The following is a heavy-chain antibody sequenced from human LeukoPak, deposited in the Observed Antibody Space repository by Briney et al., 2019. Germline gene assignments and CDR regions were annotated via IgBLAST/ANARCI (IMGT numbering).Heavy chain of an antibody. V-gene: IGHV4-4*07. J-gene: IGHJ5*02. CDR3: ARDGTLGYYGSGSYYISWFHP. CDR1: GGSISSYY. Sequence: SETLSLTCTVSGGSISSYYWSWIRQTAGKGLEWIGRIYSNASTNYNPSLKRRVTMPLDTSKNQFYLKLSPMTAADTAVYYFARDGTLGYYGSGSYYISWFHPWGRGTLVTVSS. CDR2: IYSNAST. D-gene: IGHD3-10*01.